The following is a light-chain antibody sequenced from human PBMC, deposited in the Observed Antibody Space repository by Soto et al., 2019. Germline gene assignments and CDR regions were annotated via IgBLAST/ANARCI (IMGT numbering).Light chain of an antibody. CDR1: DTDVGQDKS. CDR2: KVT. CDR3: VSYTDTDTLV. J-gene: IGLJ1*01. Sequence: QSVLTQPASVSGSRGQSIIISCVGRDTDVGQDKSVSWYQQGPGQAPKLLIFKVTNRPSGVSKRFSGSRSGNTASLTISGLQPDDEGDYFFVSYTDTDTLVFGTGTKLTVL. V-gene: IGLV2-14*01.